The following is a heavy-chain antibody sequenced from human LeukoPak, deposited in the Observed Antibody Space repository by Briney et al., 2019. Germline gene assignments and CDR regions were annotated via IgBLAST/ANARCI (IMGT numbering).Heavy chain of an antibody. J-gene: IGHJ4*02. Sequence: SETLSLTCTVSGGSISSSSYYWAWIRQSPGKGLECIGSIYYSGSTYYNPSLKSRVTISVDTSKNQFSLKLSSMTAADTAVYYCARQRCSGGSCFFSDYFDYWGQGALVTVSS. CDR1: GGSISSSSYY. D-gene: IGHD2-15*01. V-gene: IGHV4-39*01. CDR3: ARQRCSGGSCFFSDYFDY. CDR2: IYYSGST.